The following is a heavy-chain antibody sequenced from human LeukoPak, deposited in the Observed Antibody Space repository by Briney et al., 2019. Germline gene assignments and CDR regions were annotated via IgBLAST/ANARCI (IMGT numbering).Heavy chain of an antibody. CDR2: IIPIFGTA. J-gene: IGHJ3*02. V-gene: IGHV1-69*05. Sequence: ASVKVSCKASGGTFSSYAISWVRQAPGQGLEWMGGIIPIFGTANYAQKFQGRVTITTDESTSTAYMELRSLRSDDTAVYYCARDKGGGDNSAFDIWGQGTMVTVSS. CDR3: ARDKGGGDNSAFDI. D-gene: IGHD2-21*02. CDR1: GGTFSSYA.